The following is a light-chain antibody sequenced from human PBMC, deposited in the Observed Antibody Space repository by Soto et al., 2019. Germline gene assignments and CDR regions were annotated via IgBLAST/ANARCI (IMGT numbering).Light chain of an antibody. V-gene: IGLV4-69*01. Sequence: QPVLTQSPSASASLGASVKLTCTLSSGHSNYAIAWHQQQPEKGPRYLMKLNRDGSHSKGDGIPNRFSGSSSGAERYLTNSSLQSEDEADYYCQTWGTGIVIFGGGTKLTVL. CDR2: LNRDGSH. CDR1: SGHSNYA. J-gene: IGLJ2*01. CDR3: QTWGTGIVI.